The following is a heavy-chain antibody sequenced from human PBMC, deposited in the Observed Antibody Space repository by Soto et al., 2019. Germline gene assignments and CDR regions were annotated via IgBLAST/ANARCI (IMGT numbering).Heavy chain of an antibody. CDR2: ISGSGTIT. CDR1: GFPFSSRS. D-gene: IGHD2-15*01. CDR3: AEWARYCSGADCRA. V-gene: IGHV3-23*01. Sequence: EVQLLESGGGLVQPGGFLRLSCAASGFPFSSRSMSWVRQAPGKGLEWVSAISGSGTITYYADSVKGRFTISRDTSKTTLYLQMNSLRADDTAVYYCAEWARYCSGADCRAWGQGTLVNVSS. J-gene: IGHJ5*02.